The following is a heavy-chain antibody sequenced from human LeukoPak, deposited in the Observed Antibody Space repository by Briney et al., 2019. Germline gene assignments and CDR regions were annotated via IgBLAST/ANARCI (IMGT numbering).Heavy chain of an antibody. CDR2: INHSGST. V-gene: IGHV4-34*01. D-gene: IGHD4-17*01. CDR3: ARSYGDYVWFSAFDI. J-gene: IGHJ3*02. CDR1: GGSFSGYY. Sequence: SKTLSLTCAVYGGSFSGYYWSWIRQPPGKGLEWIGEINHSGSTNYNPSLKSRVTISVDTSKNQFSLKLSSVTAADTAVYYCARSYGDYVWFSAFDIWGQGTMVTVSS.